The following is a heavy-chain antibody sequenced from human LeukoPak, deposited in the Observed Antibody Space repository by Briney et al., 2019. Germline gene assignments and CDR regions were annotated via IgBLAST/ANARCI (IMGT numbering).Heavy chain of an antibody. V-gene: IGHV1-24*01. Sequence: ASVKVSCKVSGYTLTELSMHWVRQAPGNGLEWMAGFEPEDGETIYAPKIKGTVTMTEDTSSDTANMELSSLRSEETAVSYPATVPWVNLAYGDFAGRFDAFDIWGQGTMVTVSS. CDR3: ATVPWVNLAYGDFAGRFDAFDI. CDR2: FEPEDGET. J-gene: IGHJ3*02. CDR1: GYTLTELS. D-gene: IGHD4-17*01.